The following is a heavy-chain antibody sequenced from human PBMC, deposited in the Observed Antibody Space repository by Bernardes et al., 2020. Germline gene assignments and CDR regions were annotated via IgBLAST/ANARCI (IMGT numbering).Heavy chain of an antibody. D-gene: IGHD7-27*01. CDR3: ARNWGFDN. J-gene: IGHJ4*02. CDR2: ISGSTTNT. V-gene: IGHV3-23*01. CDR1: GFTFSNFP. Sequence: GGSLRLSCAASGFTFSNFPMNWVRQAPGKGLEWVSTISGSTTNTYYADSVKGRFTISKDISKNTLYLQMNSLRAEDTAIYYCARNWGFDNWGQGTLVTVSS.